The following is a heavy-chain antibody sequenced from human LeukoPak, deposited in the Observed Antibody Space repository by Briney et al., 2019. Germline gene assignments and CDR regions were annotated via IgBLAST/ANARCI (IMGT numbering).Heavy chain of an antibody. CDR3: AKAGPVTTSGWFDP. J-gene: IGHJ5*02. CDR2: ISYDGSNK. Sequence: GGSLRLSCAASGFTFSSYATHWVRQAPGKGLEWVAVISYDGSNKYYADSVKGRFTISRDNSKNTLYLQMNSLRAEDTAVYYCAKAGPVTTSGWFDPWGQGTLVTVSS. D-gene: IGHD4-17*01. CDR1: GFTFSSYA. V-gene: IGHV3-30-3*01.